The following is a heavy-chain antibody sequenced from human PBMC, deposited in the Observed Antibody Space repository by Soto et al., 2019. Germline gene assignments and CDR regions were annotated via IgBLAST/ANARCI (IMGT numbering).Heavy chain of an antibody. Sequence: SETLSLTCAVYGGSFSGYYWSWIRQPPGKGLEWIGEINHSGSTNYNPSLKSRVTISVDTSKNQFSLKLSSVTAADTAVYYCAREWDGRYFDWLPVFDPWGQGSLVTVSS. J-gene: IGHJ5*02. D-gene: IGHD3-9*01. CDR3: AREWDGRYFDWLPVFDP. CDR2: INHSGST. CDR1: GGSFSGYY. V-gene: IGHV4-34*01.